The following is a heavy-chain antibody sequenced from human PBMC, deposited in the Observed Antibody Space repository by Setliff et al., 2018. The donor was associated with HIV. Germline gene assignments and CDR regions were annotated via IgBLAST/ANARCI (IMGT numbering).Heavy chain of an antibody. J-gene: IGHJ4*03. D-gene: IGHD6-13*01. CDR1: GGSISSANYY. CDR2: IYHSGSA. V-gene: IGHV4-39*07. CDR3: ARGSLYSSSSCFDY. Sequence: PSETLSLTCTVSGGSISSANYYWSWIRQPPGKGLEWIGSIYHSGSAYYNPSLKSRVTISVDTSKNQFSLKLSSVTAADTAVYYCARGSLYSSSSCFDYWGQGTTVTVSS.